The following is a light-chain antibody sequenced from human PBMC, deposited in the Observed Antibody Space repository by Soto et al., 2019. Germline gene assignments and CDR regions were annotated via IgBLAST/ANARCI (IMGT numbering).Light chain of an antibody. V-gene: IGLV2-23*01. J-gene: IGLJ2*01. CDR1: SSDVGSYNL. CDR2: EGS. Sequence: QSALTQPASVSGSPGQSITISCTGTSSDVGSYNLVSWYQQHPGKAPKLMIYEGSKRPSGVSNRFCGSKSGNTASLTISGLQAEDEADYYCCSYAGSSTLVVFGGGTKLTVL. CDR3: CSYAGSSTLVV.